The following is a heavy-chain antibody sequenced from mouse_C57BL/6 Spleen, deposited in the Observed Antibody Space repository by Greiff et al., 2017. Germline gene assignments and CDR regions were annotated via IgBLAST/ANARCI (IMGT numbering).Heavy chain of an antibody. CDR1: GFTFSSYT. CDR2: ISGGGGNT. Sequence: EVMLVESGGGLVKPGGSLKLSCAASGFTFSSYTMSWVRQTPEKRLEWVATISGGGGNTYYPDSVKGRFTISRDNAKNTLYLQMSSLRSEDTALYYCARGGSAYAMDYWGQGTSVTVSS. V-gene: IGHV5-9*01. CDR3: ARGGSAYAMDY. J-gene: IGHJ4*01. D-gene: IGHD1-1*01.